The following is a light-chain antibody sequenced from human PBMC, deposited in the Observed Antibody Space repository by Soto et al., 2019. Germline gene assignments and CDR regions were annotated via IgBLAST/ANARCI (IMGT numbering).Light chain of an antibody. J-gene: IGKJ1*01. V-gene: IGKV3-20*01. Sequence: EIVLTQSPGTLSLSPGERATLSCRASQSVSTNYLAWYQRKPGQAPRLLIYGASSRATDIPNRFSGSGSGTDFTLTITRLKAEDFAVYYCQQYGSSPPTFGQGTEVEIK. CDR1: QSVSTNY. CDR3: QQYGSSPPT. CDR2: GAS.